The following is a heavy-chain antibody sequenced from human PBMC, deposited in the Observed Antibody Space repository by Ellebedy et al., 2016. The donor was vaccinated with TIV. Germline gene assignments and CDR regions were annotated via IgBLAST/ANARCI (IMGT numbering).Heavy chain of an antibody. CDR1: GFTFDDYT. CDR3: ATKDDTSGRGTSFDS. J-gene: IGHJ5*01. CDR2: ISWNSGRM. V-gene: IGHV3-9*01. D-gene: IGHD3-22*01. Sequence: GGSLRLXXAASGFTFDDYTMHWVRQAQGKGLEWVSAISWNSGRMDYADSVKGRFTISRDNAKNSLYLQMNSLRAEDTALYYCATKDDTSGRGTSFDSWGQGTLVTVSS.